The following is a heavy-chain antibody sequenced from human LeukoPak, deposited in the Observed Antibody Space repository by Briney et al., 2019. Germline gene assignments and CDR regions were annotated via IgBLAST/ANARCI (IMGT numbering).Heavy chain of an antibody. CDR3: ARDRLPTYYYCYYMDV. J-gene: IGHJ6*03. CDR2: ISAYNGNT. D-gene: IGHD5/OR15-5a*01. V-gene: IGHV1-18*01. Sequence: ASVKVSCKASGYTFTSYGISWVRQAPGQGLEWMGWISAYNGNTNYAQKLQGRVTMTTDTSTSTAYMELRSLRSDDTAVYYCARDRLPTYYYCYYMDVWGKGTTVTVSS. CDR1: GYTFTSYG.